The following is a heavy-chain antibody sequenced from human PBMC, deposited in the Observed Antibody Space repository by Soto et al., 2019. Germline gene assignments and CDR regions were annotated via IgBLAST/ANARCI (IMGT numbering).Heavy chain of an antibody. J-gene: IGHJ4*02. D-gene: IGHD1-7*01. CDR2: ISPKSGGT. CDR1: GYTFTGYY. Sequence: QVQLVQSGAEVKESGASVKVSCKASGYTFTGYYIHWVRQAPGRGLEWVGEISPKSGGTRYAQKFQGRVTMTKDTSITTVYMELINLMPDDTAVYYCGRGRSGELVVFYWGQGTLVTVHS. CDR3: GRGRSGELVVFY. V-gene: IGHV1-2*02.